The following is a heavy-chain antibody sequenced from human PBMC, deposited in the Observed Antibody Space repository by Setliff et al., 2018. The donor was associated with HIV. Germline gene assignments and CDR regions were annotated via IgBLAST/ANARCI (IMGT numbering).Heavy chain of an antibody. CDR1: GYTFTGYY. Sequence: ASVKVSCKASGYTFTGYYMHWVRQAPGQGLEWMGWINPNSGGTNYAQKFQGRVTITRDSSITTVYMDLTSLRSDYTAVYYCARAVAEMIVPLNDSWGQGTLVTVSS. CDR2: INPNSGGT. V-gene: IGHV1-2*02. CDR3: ARAVAEMIVPLNDS. J-gene: IGHJ4*02. D-gene: IGHD3-22*01.